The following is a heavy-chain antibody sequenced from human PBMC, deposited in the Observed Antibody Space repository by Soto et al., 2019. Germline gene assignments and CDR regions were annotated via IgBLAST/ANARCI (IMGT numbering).Heavy chain of an antibody. J-gene: IGHJ3*02. Sequence: GGSLRLSCAASGFTFSSYWMSWVRQAPGKGLEWVANIKQDGSEKYYVDSVKGRFTISRDNAKNSLYLQMNSLRAEDTAVYYCARAEGSYCSGGSCYSSGLPKRDDAFDIWGQGTMVTVSS. CDR1: GFTFSSYW. V-gene: IGHV3-7*01. D-gene: IGHD2-15*01. CDR2: IKQDGSEK. CDR3: ARAEGSYCSGGSCYSSGLPKRDDAFDI.